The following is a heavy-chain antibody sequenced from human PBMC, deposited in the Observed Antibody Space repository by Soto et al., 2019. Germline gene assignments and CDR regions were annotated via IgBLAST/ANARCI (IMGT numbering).Heavy chain of an antibody. CDR2: ISGGGGST. CDR3: AKVGPGLFDP. V-gene: IGHV3-23*01. CDR1: GFTFSNYA. D-gene: IGHD3-22*01. J-gene: IGHJ5*02. Sequence: GSLRLSCAASGFTFSNYAMTWVRQAPGKGLEWVSDISGGGGSTYYADSVKGRFTISRDNSKKTLFLQMNSLRAEDTAVYYCAKVGPGLFDPWGQGTLVTVSS.